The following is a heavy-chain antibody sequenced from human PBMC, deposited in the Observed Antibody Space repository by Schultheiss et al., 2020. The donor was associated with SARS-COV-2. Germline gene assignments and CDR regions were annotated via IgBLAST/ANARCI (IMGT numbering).Heavy chain of an antibody. CDR3: ARDDRDRLQPGGYYYYAMDV. CDR1: GGSVSSGSYY. J-gene: IGHJ6*02. V-gene: IGHV4-61*01. D-gene: IGHD5-24*01. Sequence: SETLSLTCTVSGGSVSSGSYYWSWIRQPPGKGLEWIGNIYYSGTTNYSPSLKSRLTISIYTSKNQFSLKLSSVTAADTAVYYCARDDRDRLQPGGYYYYAMDVWGQGSTVTVSS. CDR2: IYYSGTT.